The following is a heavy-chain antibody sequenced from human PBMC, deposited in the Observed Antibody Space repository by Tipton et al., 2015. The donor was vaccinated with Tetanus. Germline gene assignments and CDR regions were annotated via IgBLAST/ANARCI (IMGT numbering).Heavy chain of an antibody. V-gene: IGHV4-4*07. J-gene: IGHJ4*02. CDR2: LHSSGDT. D-gene: IGHD3-16*01. CDR1: GGSIRGHF. Sequence: GLVKPSETLSLTCTVSGGSIRGHFWSWIRQPAGKGLEWIGRLHSSGDTTYNPPLKSRVTMSVDTSKNQFSLRLSSVTAADTALYFCARWGPGVTTWGFDFWGQGTLVTVSS. CDR3: ARWGPGVTTWGFDF.